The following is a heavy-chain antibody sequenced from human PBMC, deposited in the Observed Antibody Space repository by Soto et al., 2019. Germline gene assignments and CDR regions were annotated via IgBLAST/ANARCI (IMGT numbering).Heavy chain of an antibody. CDR2: LYWDDDE. V-gene: IGHV2-5*02. CDR1: GFSLSTRGVG. J-gene: IGHJ4*02. Sequence: SGPTLVNPTQTLRLTFTFSGFSLSTRGVGVGWIRQPPGKALEWLALLYWDDDERYSPSLMSRLTITKDTSKNQVFLTMTNVDPVDTATYYCAHRPRGFTYFFDYWGQGTLVTVSS. CDR3: AHRPRGFTYFFDY.